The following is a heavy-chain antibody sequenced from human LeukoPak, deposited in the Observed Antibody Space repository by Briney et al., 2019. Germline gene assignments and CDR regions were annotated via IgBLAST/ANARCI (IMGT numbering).Heavy chain of an antibody. CDR2: INHSGST. V-gene: IGHV4-34*01. J-gene: IGHJ4*02. CDR3: ARGYRLLRYYYGSGSYLDY. D-gene: IGHD3-10*01. Sequence: SETLSLTCAVYGGSFSGYYWSWIRQPPGKGLEWIGEINHSGSTNYNPSLKSRVTISVDTSKNQFSLKLSSVTAADTAVYYCARGYRLLRYYYGSGSYLDYWGQGTLVTASS. CDR1: GGSFSGYY.